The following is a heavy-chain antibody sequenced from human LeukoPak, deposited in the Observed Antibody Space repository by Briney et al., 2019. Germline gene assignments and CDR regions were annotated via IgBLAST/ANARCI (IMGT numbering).Heavy chain of an antibody. CDR1: GGSFSGYY. Sequence: SETLSLTCAVYGGSFSGYYWSWIRQPPGKGLEWIGEINHSGSTNYNPSLKSRVTISVDTSKNQFSLKLSSVTAADTAEYYCARLWSTYCSGGSCPHQPNYWGQGTLVTVSS. CDR2: INHSGST. CDR3: ARLWSTYCSGGSCPHQPNY. D-gene: IGHD2-15*01. V-gene: IGHV4-34*01. J-gene: IGHJ4*02.